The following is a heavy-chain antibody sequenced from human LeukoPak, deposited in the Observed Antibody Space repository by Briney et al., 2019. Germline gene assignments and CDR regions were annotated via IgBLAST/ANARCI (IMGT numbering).Heavy chain of an antibody. D-gene: IGHD3-22*01. Sequence: SETLSLTCAVYGGSFSGYYWSWIRQPPGKGLEWIGEINHSGSTNYNPSLKSRFTISVDTSKNQFSLKLSSVTAADTAVYYCARGGQRTYYYDSSGYYFHYWGQGTLVTVSS. V-gene: IGHV4-34*01. CDR3: ARGGQRTYYYDSSGYYFHY. CDR1: GGSFSGYY. CDR2: INHSGST. J-gene: IGHJ4*02.